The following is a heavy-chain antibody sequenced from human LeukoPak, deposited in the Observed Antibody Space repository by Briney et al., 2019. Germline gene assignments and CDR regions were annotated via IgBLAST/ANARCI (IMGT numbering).Heavy chain of an antibody. V-gene: IGHV3-21*01. CDR1: GFTFSSYS. CDR3: ARTVPYCSSTSRPPLSYGMDV. J-gene: IGHJ6*02. CDR2: ISSSSSYI. Sequence: PGGSLRLSCAASGFTFSSYSMNWVRQAPGKGLEWVSSISSSSSYIYYADSVKGRFTISRDNAKNSLYLQMNSLRAEDTAVYYCARTVPYCSSTSRPPLSYGMDVWGQGTTVTVSS. D-gene: IGHD2-2*01.